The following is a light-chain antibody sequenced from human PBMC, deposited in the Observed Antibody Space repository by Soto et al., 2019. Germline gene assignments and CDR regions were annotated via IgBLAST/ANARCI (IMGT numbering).Light chain of an antibody. CDR2: DAY. J-gene: IGKJ5*01. V-gene: IGKV1-9*01. Sequence: IKLTQSPSGFSASVGERVTITGRASQGINSYLAWYQQKPGKAPKSLIYDAYSLQSGVQSRFSGSGSGTDFTLTITSMQPEDFATYYCKQYNSYHITCGKGKRREIK. CDR1: QGINSY. CDR3: KQYNSYHIT.